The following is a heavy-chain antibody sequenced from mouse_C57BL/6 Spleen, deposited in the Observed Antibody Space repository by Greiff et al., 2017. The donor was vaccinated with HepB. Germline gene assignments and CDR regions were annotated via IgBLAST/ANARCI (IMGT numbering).Heavy chain of an antibody. CDR2: ISSGSSTI. Sequence: EVKLMESGGGLVKPGGSLKLSCAASGFTFSDYGMHWVRQAPEQGLEWVAYISSGSSTIYYADTVKGRFTISRDNAKNTLFLQMTSLRSEDTAMYYCARPYYGSSYWFACWGQGTLVTVSA. J-gene: IGHJ3*01. CDR3: ARPYYGSSYWFAC. D-gene: IGHD1-1*01. CDR1: GFTFSDYG. V-gene: IGHV5-17*01.